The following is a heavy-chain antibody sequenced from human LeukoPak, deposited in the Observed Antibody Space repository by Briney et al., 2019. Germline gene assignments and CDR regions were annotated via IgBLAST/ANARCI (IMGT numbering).Heavy chain of an antibody. CDR2: ISWNSGSI. D-gene: IGHD4-23*01. Sequence: TGGSLRLSCAASGFTFSSYAMSWVRQAPGKGLEWVSGISWNSGSIGYADSVKGRFTISRDNAKNSLYLQMNSLRAEDTALYYCAKEYGGLDYWGQGTLVTVSS. J-gene: IGHJ4*02. V-gene: IGHV3-9*01. CDR3: AKEYGGLDY. CDR1: GFTFSSYA.